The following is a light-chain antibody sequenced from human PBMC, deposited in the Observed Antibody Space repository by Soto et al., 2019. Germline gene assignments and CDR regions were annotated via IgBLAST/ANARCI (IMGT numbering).Light chain of an antibody. Sequence: QSALTQPASLSGSPGQSITISCTGASSDLGGHKSVSWFQQHPGKAPRLIISEVSNRPSGISSRFSGSKSANMASLTISGLQSDDEADYYCTSYTTNSPVVFGGGTKLTVL. CDR3: TSYTTNSPVV. CDR2: EVS. CDR1: SSDLGGHKS. V-gene: IGLV2-14*03. J-gene: IGLJ2*01.